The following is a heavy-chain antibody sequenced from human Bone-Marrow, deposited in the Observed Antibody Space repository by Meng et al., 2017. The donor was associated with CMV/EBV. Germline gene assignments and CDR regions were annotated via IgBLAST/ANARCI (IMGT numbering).Heavy chain of an antibody. CDR1: GGSFSGYY. CDR2: INHSGST. D-gene: IGHD3/OR15-3a*01. Sequence: QVRLQQWGAGLLKPAGTLPLTCAGYGGSFSGYYWSWIRQPPGKGLEWIGEINHSGSTNYNPSLKSRVTISVDTSKNQFSLKLSSVTAADTAVYYCARRLRGTGPKYFQHWGQGTLVTVSS. J-gene: IGHJ1*01. V-gene: IGHV4-34*01. CDR3: ARRLRGTGPKYFQH.